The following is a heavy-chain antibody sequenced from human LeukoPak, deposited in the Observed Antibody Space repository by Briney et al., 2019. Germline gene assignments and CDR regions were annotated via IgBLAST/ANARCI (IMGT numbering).Heavy chain of an antibody. Sequence: PGGSLRLSCAASGFTFSSFGMNWVRQAPGKGLEWVSYISSGSSTIYYADSVKGRFTISRDNAKNSLYLQMNSLRAEDTAVYSCAGVGGWYYDYWGQGTLVTVSS. J-gene: IGHJ4*02. V-gene: IGHV3-48*01. D-gene: IGHD6-19*01. CDR1: GFTFSSFG. CDR3: AGVGGWYYDY. CDR2: ISSGSSTI.